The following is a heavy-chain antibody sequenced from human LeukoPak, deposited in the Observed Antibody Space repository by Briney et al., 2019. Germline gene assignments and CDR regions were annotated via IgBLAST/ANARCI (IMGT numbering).Heavy chain of an antibody. CDR1: GGSFSGYY. CDR3: ARGIVVVVAATLPPWFDP. D-gene: IGHD2-15*01. V-gene: IGHV4-34*01. J-gene: IGHJ5*02. CDR2: INHSGST. Sequence: SETLSLTCAVYGGSFSGYYWSWIRQPPGKGLEWIGEINHSGSTNYNPSLKSRVTISVDTSKNQFSLKLGSVTAADTAVYYCARGIVVVVAATLPPWFDPWGQGTLVTVSS.